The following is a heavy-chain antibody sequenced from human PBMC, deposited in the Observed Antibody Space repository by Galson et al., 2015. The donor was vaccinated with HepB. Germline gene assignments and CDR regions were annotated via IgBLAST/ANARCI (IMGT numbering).Heavy chain of an antibody. CDR1: GYTFTSYY. V-gene: IGHV1-46*04. CDR3: ARDRPGNWFDP. D-gene: IGHD6-6*01. Sequence: SVKVSCKASGYTFTSYYMHWVRQAPGQGLEWMGIINPSGGSTSYAQKLQGRVTMTRDTSTSTVYMELSSLRSEDTAVYYCARDRPGNWFDPWGQGTLVTVSS. CDR2: INPSGGST. J-gene: IGHJ5*02.